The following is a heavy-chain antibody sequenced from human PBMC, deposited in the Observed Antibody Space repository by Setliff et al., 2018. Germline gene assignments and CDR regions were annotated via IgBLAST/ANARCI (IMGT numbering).Heavy chain of an antibody. CDR3: ARERSYDYYYGMDV. V-gene: IGHV7-4-1*02. Sequence: VASVKVSCKASGYTFTSYAMNWVRQAPGQGLEWMGWINTNTGNPTYAQGFTGRFVFSLDTSVSTAYLQISSLKAEDTAVYYCARERSYDYYYGMDVWGQGTTVTVSS. CDR2: INTNTGNP. J-gene: IGHJ6*02. D-gene: IGHD1-26*01. CDR1: GYTFTSYA.